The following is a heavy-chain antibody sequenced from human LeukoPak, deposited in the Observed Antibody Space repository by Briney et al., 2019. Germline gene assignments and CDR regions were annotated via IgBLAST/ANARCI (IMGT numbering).Heavy chain of an antibody. Sequence: PGGSLRLSWAASGFTFSSYWMHWVRQVPGKGLGWVSRLHTDGSSTSYAASVKGRFTTSRDNARNTLLLQMNSLRAEDTAVYYCARDDAFRGVGMDVWGQGTTVTVSS. J-gene: IGHJ6*02. CDR2: LHTDGSST. V-gene: IGHV3-74*01. D-gene: IGHD3-16*01. CDR1: GFTFSSYW. CDR3: ARDDAFRGVGMDV.